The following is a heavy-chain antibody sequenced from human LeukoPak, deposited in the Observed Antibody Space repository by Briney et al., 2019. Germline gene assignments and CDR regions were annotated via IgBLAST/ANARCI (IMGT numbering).Heavy chain of an antibody. CDR2: MNPNSGNT. V-gene: IGHV1-8*01. CDR1: GYTFTSYD. J-gene: IGHJ4*02. Sequence: EASVKVSCKASGYTFTSYDINWVRQATGQGLEWMGWMNPNSGNTGYAQKFQGRVTMTRNTSISTAYMELSSLRSDDTAVYYCARTPSSGYYDAPDYWGQGTLVTVSS. CDR3: ARTPSSGYYDAPDY. D-gene: IGHD3-22*01.